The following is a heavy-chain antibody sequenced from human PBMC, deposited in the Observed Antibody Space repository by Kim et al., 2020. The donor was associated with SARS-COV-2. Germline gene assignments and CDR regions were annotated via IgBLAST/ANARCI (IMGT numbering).Heavy chain of an antibody. J-gene: IGHJ6*02. V-gene: IGHV3-30*18. D-gene: IGHD6-19*01. Sequence: GGSLRLSCAASGFTFSSYGMHWVRQAPGKGLEWVAVISYDGSNKYYADSVKGRFTISRDNSKNTLYLQMNSLRAEDTAVYYCAKALQGLVPKGMDVWGQGTTVTVS. CDR2: ISYDGSNK. CDR3: AKALQGLVPKGMDV. CDR1: GFTFSSYG.